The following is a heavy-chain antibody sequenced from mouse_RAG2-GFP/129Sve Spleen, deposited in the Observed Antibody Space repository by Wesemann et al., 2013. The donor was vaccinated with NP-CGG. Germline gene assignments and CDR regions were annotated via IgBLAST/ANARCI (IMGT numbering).Heavy chain of an antibody. V-gene: IGHV4-1*02. CDR1: GFDFSRYW. J-gene: IGHJ4*01. D-gene: IGHD2-1*01. Sequence: EVKLLESGGGLVQPGGSLKLSCAASGFDFSRYWMSWVRQAPGKGLEWIGEINPDSSTINYTPSLKDKFIISRDNAKNTLYLQMSKVRSEDTALYYCARPDDYGNYYAMDYWGGSRGTSVTVSS. CDR3: ARPDDYGNYYAMDY. CDR2: INPDSSTI.